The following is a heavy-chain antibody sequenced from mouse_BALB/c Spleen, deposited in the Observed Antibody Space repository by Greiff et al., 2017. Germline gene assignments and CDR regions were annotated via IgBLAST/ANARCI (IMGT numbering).Heavy chain of an antibody. CDR2: FYPGSGSI. CDR1: GYTFTEYI. Sequence: VQRVESGAGLVKPGASVKLSCKASGYTFTEYIIHWVKQRSGQGLEWIGWFYPGSGSIKYNEKFKDKATLTADKSSSTVYMELSRLTSEDSAVYFCARHKGGDDGFYAMDYWGQGTSVTVSS. V-gene: IGHV1-62-2*01. D-gene: IGHD2-3*01. J-gene: IGHJ4*01. CDR3: ARHKGGDDGFYAMDY.